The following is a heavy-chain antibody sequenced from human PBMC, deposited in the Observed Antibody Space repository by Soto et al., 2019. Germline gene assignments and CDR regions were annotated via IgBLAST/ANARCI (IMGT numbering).Heavy chain of an antibody. J-gene: IGHJ6*02. CDR1: GGSVSSGSYY. CDR2: IYYSGST. Sequence: PSETLSLTCTVSGGSVSSGSYYWSWIRQPPGKGLEWIGYIYYSGSTHYNPSLMSRVTISVDTSKNQFSLKLSSVTAADTAVYYCARDLWGYCGTDCYPLDVWGQGTTVTVSS. D-gene: IGHD2-21*02. CDR3: ARDLWGYCGTDCYPLDV. V-gene: IGHV4-61*01.